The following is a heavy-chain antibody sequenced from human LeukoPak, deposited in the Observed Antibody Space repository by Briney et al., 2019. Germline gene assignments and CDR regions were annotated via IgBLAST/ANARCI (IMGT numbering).Heavy chain of an antibody. CDR3: ARDPRPGLSILHYDFWSVEGYGMDV. D-gene: IGHD3-3*01. CDR2: IIPIFGTA. J-gene: IGHJ6*02. CDR1: GGTFSSYA. Sequence: GASVKVSCKASGGTFSSYAISWVRQAPGQGLEWMGGIIPIFGTANYAQKFQGRVTITADESTSTAYMELSSLGSEDTAVYYCARDPRPGLSILHYDFWSVEGYGMDVWGQGTTVTVSS. V-gene: IGHV1-69*13.